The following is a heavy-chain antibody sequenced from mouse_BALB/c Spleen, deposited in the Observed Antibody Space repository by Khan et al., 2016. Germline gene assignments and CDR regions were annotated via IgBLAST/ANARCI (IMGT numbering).Heavy chain of an antibody. D-gene: IGHD1-1*01. CDR1: GYTFTSYW. Sequence: QVQLQQSGAELARPGASVKLSCKASGYTFTSYWMQWVKQRPGQGLEWIGAIYPGDGDTRYTQKFKGKATLTADTSSSTAYMPLSSLAAEDSSFYYCARYYGSSYDYFDYWGQGTTLTVSS. J-gene: IGHJ2*01. V-gene: IGHV1-87*01. CDR3: ARYYGSSYDYFDY. CDR2: IYPGDGDT.